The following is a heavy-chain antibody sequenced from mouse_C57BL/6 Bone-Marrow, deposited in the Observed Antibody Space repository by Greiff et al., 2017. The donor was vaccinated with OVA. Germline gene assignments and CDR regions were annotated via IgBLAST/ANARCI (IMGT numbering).Heavy chain of an antibody. J-gene: IGHJ3*01. V-gene: IGHV1-7*01. D-gene: IGHD1-1*01. CDR3: ARHYYGSRAWFAY. CDR1: GYTFTSYW. CDR2: INPSSGYT. Sequence: QVQLQHSGAELAKPGASVKLSCKASGYTFTSYWMHWVKQRPGQGLEWIGYINPSSGYTKYNQKFKDKATLTADKSSSTAYMQLSSLTYEDSAVYYCARHYYGSRAWFAYWGQGTLVTVSA.